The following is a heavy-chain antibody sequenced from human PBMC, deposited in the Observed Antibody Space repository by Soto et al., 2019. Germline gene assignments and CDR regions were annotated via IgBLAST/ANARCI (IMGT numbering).Heavy chain of an antibody. CDR3: ASRSRFSSWGGGSDGMDV. D-gene: IGHD6-13*01. J-gene: IGHJ6*02. Sequence: QVQLVQSGAEVKKPGSSVKVSCKASGGTFSSYAISWVRQAPGQGLEWMGGIIPIFGTANYAQKFQGRVTITADKSTSTAYMELSSLRSEDTAVYYCASRSRFSSWGGGSDGMDVWGQGTTVTVSS. CDR2: IIPIFGTA. CDR1: GGTFSSYA. V-gene: IGHV1-69*06.